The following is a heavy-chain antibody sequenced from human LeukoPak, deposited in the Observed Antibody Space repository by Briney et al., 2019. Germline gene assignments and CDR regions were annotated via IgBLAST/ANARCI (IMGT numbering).Heavy chain of an antibody. Sequence: SETLSLTCAVYGGSFSGYYWSWIRQPPGKALECIGYISYGGSTNYNPSLKSRATISVDTSKNQFSLKLTSVTAADTAVYYCARDGGDGPNYWGQGTLVTVSS. J-gene: IGHJ4*02. V-gene: IGHV4-59*01. CDR2: ISYGGST. CDR1: GGSFSGYY. D-gene: IGHD3-16*01. CDR3: ARDGGDGPNY.